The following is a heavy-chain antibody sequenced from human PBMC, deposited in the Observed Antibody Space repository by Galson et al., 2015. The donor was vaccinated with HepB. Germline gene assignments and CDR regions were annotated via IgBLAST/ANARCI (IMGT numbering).Heavy chain of an antibody. CDR2: ISSSSSYI. CDR1: GFTFSSYN. J-gene: IGHJ3*02. Sequence: SLRLSCAASGFTFSSYNMNWVRQAPGKGLEWVSSISSSSSYIYYADSVKGRFTISRDNAKNSLYLQMNSLRAEDTAVYYCARVAAVAGTSAFDIWGQGTMVTVSS. D-gene: IGHD6-19*01. V-gene: IGHV3-21*01. CDR3: ARVAAVAGTSAFDI.